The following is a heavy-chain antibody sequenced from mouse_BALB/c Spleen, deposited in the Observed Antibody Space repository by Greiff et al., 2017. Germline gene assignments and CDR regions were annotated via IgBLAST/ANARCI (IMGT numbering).Heavy chain of an antibody. V-gene: IGHV1S56*01. CDR1: GYTFTSYY. CDR3: ARSGYGNHWYFDV. Sequence: VQLHQSGPELVKPGASVRISCKASGYTFTSYYIHWVKQRPGQGLEWIGWIYPGNVNTKYNEKFKGKATLTADKSSSTAYMQLSSLTSEDSAVYFCARSGYGNHWYFDVWGAGTTVTVAS. J-gene: IGHJ1*01. D-gene: IGHD2-10*02. CDR2: IYPGNVNT.